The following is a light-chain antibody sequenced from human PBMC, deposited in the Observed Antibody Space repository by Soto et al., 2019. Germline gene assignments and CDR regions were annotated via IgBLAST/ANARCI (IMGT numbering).Light chain of an antibody. J-gene: IGLJ2*01. CDR1: SSDVGSDNL. Sequence: ALTQPASVSGSPGQSITISCTGTSSDVGSDNLVSWYQQHPGKAPKLMIYEGSKRPSGVSNRFSGSKSGNTASLTISGLQAEDEADYYCCSYAGSSTAIFGGGTKVTVL. CDR3: CSYAGSSTAI. CDR2: EGS. V-gene: IGLV2-23*01.